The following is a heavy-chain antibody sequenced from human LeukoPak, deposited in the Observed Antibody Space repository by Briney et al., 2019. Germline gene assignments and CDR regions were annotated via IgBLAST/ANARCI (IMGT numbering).Heavy chain of an antibody. J-gene: IGHJ4*02. CDR3: ARAYYYDSKEFDY. CDR1: GFTFSSYA. CDR2: IYSGGST. Sequence: GRSLRLSCAASGFTFSSYAMHWVRQAPGKGLEWVSVIYSGGSTYYADSVKGRFTISRDNSKNTLYLQMNSLRAEDTAVYYCARAYYYDSKEFDYWGQGTLVTVSS. V-gene: IGHV3-53*01. D-gene: IGHD3-22*01.